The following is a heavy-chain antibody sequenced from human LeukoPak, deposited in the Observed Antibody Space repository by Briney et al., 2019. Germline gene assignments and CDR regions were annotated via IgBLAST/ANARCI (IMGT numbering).Heavy chain of an antibody. J-gene: IGHJ5*02. CDR1: GGTFSSYA. CDR3: ARGIGIPGRHQRFDP. CDR2: IIPVFGTP. Sequence: SVKVSCKASGGTFSSYAISWVRQAPGQGLEWMGGIIPVFGTPNYAQKFQGRVTLNADESTSTTYMELSSLRSEDTAVYYCARGIGIPGRHQRFDPWGQGSLVSVSS. V-gene: IGHV1-69*13. D-gene: IGHD2/OR15-2a*01.